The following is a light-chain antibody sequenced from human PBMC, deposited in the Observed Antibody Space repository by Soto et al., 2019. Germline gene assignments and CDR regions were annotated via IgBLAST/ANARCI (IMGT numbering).Light chain of an antibody. CDR2: GAS. V-gene: IGKV3-20*01. Sequence: IVLTQSPCTLSLSPVEIATLSFMASQSVSSSYLAWYQQKPGQYPRLLIYGASSRATGIPDRFSGSGSGTDFTLTIRSLQSEDFAVYYCKKYNNWHTGKFGQGTXVEIK. J-gene: IGKJ1*01. CDR3: KKYNNWHTGK. CDR1: QSVSSSY.